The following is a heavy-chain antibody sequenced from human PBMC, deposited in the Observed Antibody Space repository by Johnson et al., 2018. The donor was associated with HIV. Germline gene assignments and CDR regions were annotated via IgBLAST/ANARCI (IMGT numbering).Heavy chain of an antibody. CDR3: ARDRFYCSGGSCYHSGAFDI. Sequence: SNKYYADSVKGRFTISRDNSKNTLYLQMNSLRAEDTAVYYCARDRFYCSGGSCYHSGAFDIWGQGTMVTVSS. J-gene: IGHJ3*02. CDR2: SNK. D-gene: IGHD2-15*01. V-gene: IGHV3-30-3*01.